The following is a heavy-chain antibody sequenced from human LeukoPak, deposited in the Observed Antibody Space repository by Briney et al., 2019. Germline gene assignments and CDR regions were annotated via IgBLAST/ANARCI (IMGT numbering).Heavy chain of an antibody. D-gene: IGHD1-26*01. CDR2: IYDGGTT. Sequence: GGSLRLSCATSGFTVSSNYMSWVRQAPGKGLEWVSVIYDGGTTYYADPVKGRFTISRDNAKNSLYLQMNSLRAEDTAVYYCARAGGSYYPDFDYWGQGTLVTVSS. CDR1: GFTVSSNY. V-gene: IGHV3-53*01. CDR3: ARAGGSYYPDFDY. J-gene: IGHJ4*02.